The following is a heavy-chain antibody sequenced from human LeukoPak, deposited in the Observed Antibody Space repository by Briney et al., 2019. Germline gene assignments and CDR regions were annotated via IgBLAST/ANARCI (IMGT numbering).Heavy chain of an antibody. CDR3: ARDSSGWYHWFDP. CDR2: ISSTGSTI. Sequence: GGSLRLSCAASGFTFSSYEMNWVRQAPGKGLEWVSYISSTGSTIYYADSVKGRFTISRDNAKNSLYLQMNSLRAEDTAVYYCARDSSGWYHWFDPWGQGTLVTVSS. J-gene: IGHJ5*02. V-gene: IGHV3-48*03. CDR1: GFTFSSYE. D-gene: IGHD6-19*01.